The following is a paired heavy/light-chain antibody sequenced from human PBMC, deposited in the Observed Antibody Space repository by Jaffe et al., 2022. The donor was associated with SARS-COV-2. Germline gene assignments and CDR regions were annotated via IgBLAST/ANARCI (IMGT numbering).Light chain of an antibody. J-gene: IGLJ3*02. Sequence: QSVLTQPPSASGTPGQRVTISCSGSSSNIGSNYVYWYQQLPGTAPRLLMYKNDQRPSGVTDRFSGSKSGTSASLAISGLRSEDEADYYCAAWDDSLSGLSFGGGTKLTVL. V-gene: IGLV1-47*01. CDR1: SSNIGSNY. CDR3: AAWDDSLSGLS. CDR2: KND.
Heavy chain of an antibody. V-gene: IGHV3-15*01. Sequence: EVQLVESGGGLVKPGGSLRLSCAASGFTFNNAWMTWVRQAPGKGLEWVGRIKSKTYGETTNYGAPVRGRFTISRDDSKNTLYLQMNSLKTEDTAVYYCAPLPWGAGWTYYYYMDVWGKGTTVTVSS. CDR2: IKSKTYGETT. CDR1: GFTFNNAW. CDR3: APLPWGAGWTYYYYMDV. J-gene: IGHJ6*03. D-gene: IGHD1-26*01.